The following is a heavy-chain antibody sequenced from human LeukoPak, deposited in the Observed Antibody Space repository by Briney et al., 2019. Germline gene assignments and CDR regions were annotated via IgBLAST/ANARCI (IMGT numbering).Heavy chain of an antibody. CDR3: ARIYCSSTNCYRHFDY. Sequence: GVSLRLSCTASGFTFGTYWMTWVRQAPGKGLEWVANMKQDGSEKYYVDSVKGRFTISRDNAKNSLYLQMNSLRAEDTAVYYCARIYCSSTNCYRHFDYWGQGTLVTVSS. D-gene: IGHD2-2*01. CDR2: MKQDGSEK. V-gene: IGHV3-7*01. CDR1: GFTFGTYW. J-gene: IGHJ4*02.